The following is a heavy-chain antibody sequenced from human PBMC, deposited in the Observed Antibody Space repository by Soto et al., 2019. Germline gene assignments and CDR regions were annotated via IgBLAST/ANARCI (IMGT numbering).Heavy chain of an antibody. J-gene: IGHJ4*02. CDR1: GVTFRSSA. Sequence: PGASLRLSCEASGVTFRSSAMGWVRQAPVKGLEWVSSITGSGSTTYYADSVKGRFTISRDNSRDTLYVEMNSVRVEDAAIYYCANFSVGCGGQWTYYFGFWGQATLVTVYS. CDR3: ANFSVGCGGQWTYYFGF. V-gene: IGHV3-23*01. D-gene: IGHD2-21*01. CDR2: ITGSGSTT.